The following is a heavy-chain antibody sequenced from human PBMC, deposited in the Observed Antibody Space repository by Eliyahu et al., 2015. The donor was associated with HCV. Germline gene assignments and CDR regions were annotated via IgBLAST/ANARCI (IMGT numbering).Heavy chain of an antibody. CDR2: IGSSGVTT. V-gene: IGHV3-11*01. J-gene: IGHJ4*02. Sequence: QVRLVESGGGLVKPGGSLRLSCAASGFTFXDXXXSWVRQAPGKGLEWLSYIGSSGVTTYYADSVKGRFTISRDNAKNSLHLQMNSLRAEDTAVYFCARDIHYYDGSGYEDYFDYWGQGTLVTVSS. CDR3: ARDIHYYDGSGYEDYFDY. D-gene: IGHD3-22*01. CDR1: GFTFXDXX.